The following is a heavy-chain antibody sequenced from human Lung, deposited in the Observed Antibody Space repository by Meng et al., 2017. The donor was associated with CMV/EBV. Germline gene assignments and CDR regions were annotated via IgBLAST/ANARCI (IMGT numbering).Heavy chain of an antibody. J-gene: IGHJ4*01. Sequence: SLKFSXVASGFTFSGYSMNWVRQTPGKGLEWVSSITSRGSNTYYSDSVKGRFTISRDNAKNSLYLQMNSLRDEDTAVYYCARDLIRGVVGARPRGPGDLWGHGTLVTVSS. CDR3: ARDLIRGVVGARPRGPGDL. V-gene: IGHV3-21*01. D-gene: IGHD1-26*01. CDR2: ITSRGSNT. CDR1: GFTFSGYS.